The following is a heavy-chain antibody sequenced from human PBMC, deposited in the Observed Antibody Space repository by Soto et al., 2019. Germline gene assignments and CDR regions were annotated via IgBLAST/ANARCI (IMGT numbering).Heavy chain of an antibody. CDR1: GFTFSNFA. CDR2: ISGSSAYI. J-gene: IGHJ4*02. Sequence: GGSLRLSCAASGFTFSNFAMSWVRQAPGKGLEWVSSISGSSAYIYYADSVKGRFTLSRDNSENTLYLQMNSLRAEDAAVYYCAKGTLEVGHVVSHIDNWGQGTLVTVSS. CDR3: AKGTLEVGHVVSHIDN. V-gene: IGHV3-23*01. D-gene: IGHD3-3*01.